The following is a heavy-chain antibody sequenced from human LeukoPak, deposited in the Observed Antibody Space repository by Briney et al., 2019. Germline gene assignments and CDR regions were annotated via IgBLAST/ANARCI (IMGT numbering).Heavy chain of an antibody. J-gene: IGHJ4*02. Sequence: LRLSCAASGFTFDDYAMHWIRQPPGKGLEWIGEINHSGSTNYNPSLKSRVTISVDTSKNQFSLKLSSVTAADTAVYYCAREGDTTTLFLDYWGQGTLVTVSS. CDR2: INHSGST. D-gene: IGHD5-18*01. CDR3: AREGDTTTLFLDY. V-gene: IGHV4-34*01. CDR1: GFTFDDYA.